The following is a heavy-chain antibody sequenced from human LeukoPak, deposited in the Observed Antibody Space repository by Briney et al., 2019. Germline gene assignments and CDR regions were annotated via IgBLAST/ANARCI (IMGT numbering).Heavy chain of an antibody. Sequence: ASVNVSCKATSRISWVRQAPGQGLEWMGWIGTYGGDTYYAQKFQGRITVTTDTSTSTVYMELRNLRSDDTAVYYCARDLWNFYDGSGYNRDFDSWGQGTLVTVSS. D-gene: IGHD3-22*01. CDR3: ARDLWNFYDGSGYNRDFDS. CDR2: IGTYGGDT. CDR1: TSR. V-gene: IGHV1-18*01. J-gene: IGHJ5*01.